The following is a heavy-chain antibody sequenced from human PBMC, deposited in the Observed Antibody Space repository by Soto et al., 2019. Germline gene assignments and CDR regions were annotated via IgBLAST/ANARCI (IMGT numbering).Heavy chain of an antibody. J-gene: IGHJ4*02. CDR1: GFTVSSNY. CDR2: IYSGGST. CDR3: AKHCGLSSGLDY. V-gene: IGHV3-53*05. Sequence: GGSLRLSCAASGFTVSSNYMSWVRQAPGKGLEWVSVIYSGGSTYYADSVKGRFTISRDNSKNTLYLQMNSLRAEDTAVYYCAKHCGLSSGLDYWGQGTLVTVSS. D-gene: IGHD2-21*01.